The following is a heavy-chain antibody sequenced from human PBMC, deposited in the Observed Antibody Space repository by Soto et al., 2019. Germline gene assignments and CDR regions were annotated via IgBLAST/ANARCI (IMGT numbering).Heavy chain of an antibody. D-gene: IGHD3-16*01. V-gene: IGHV4-61*01. CDR2: IYFTGNT. CDR3: GRVPVDTYMIYWSDP. J-gene: IGHJ5*02. Sequence: SETLSLTCTVSGDSVSSGNYYWSWIRQPPGKGLEWIGSIYFTGNTNYNPSLKGRLTMSIDTSRNLFSLRLGSVTAADTAVYYCGRVPVDTYMIYWSDPWGQGTLVTVSS. CDR1: GDSVSSGNYY.